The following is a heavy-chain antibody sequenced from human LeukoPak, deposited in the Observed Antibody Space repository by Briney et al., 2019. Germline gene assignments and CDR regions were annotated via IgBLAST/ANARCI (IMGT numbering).Heavy chain of an antibody. D-gene: IGHD3-3*01. CDR1: GGSFSVYY. CDR3: ARGKGPVKSSGYYTPRPAEYFQH. J-gene: IGHJ1*01. Sequence: PSETLSLTCAVYGGSFSVYYWSWIRHPPGKGLEWIGEINHSGSTNYNPSLKSRVTISVDTSKNQFSLKPSSVTAADTAVYYCARGKGPVKSSGYYTPRPAEYFQHWGQGTLVTVSS. CDR2: INHSGST. V-gene: IGHV4-34*01.